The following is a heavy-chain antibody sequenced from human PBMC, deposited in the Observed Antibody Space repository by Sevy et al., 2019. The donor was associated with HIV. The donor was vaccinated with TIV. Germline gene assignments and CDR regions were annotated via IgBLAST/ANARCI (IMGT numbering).Heavy chain of an antibody. CDR3: ARGPVGDYVGGSYRYSAYGMDV. CDR2: ISSSSSYI. D-gene: IGHD3-16*02. J-gene: IGHJ6*02. V-gene: IGHV3-21*01. Sequence: GGSLRLSCAASGFTFSSYSMNWVRQAPGKGLEWVSSISSSSSYIYYADSVKGRFTISRDNATNSLYLQMNSLRAEDTAVYYCARGPVGDYVGGSYRYSAYGMDVWGQGTTVTVSS. CDR1: GFTFSSYS.